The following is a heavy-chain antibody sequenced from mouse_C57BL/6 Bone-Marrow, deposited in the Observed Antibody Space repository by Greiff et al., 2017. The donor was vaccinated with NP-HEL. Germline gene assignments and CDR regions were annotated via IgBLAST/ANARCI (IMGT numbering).Heavy chain of an antibody. J-gene: IGHJ4*01. D-gene: IGHD2-1*01. Sequence: DVKLVESGGDLVKPGGSLKLSCAASGFTFSSSGMSWVRQTPDKRLEWVATISSGGSYTYYPDSVKGRFTISRDNAKNTLYLQMSSLTSEDTAMYYCARVDGNYHYYYAMDYWGQGTSVTVSS. CDR2: ISSGGSYT. V-gene: IGHV5-6*02. CDR1: GFTFSSSG. CDR3: ARVDGNYHYYYAMDY.